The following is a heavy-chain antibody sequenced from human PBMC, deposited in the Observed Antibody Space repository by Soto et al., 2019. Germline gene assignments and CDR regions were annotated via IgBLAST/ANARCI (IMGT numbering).Heavy chain of an antibody. V-gene: IGHV3-9*01. Sequence: GGSLRLSCAASGFTFDDYAMHWVRQAPGKGLEWVSGISWNSGSIGYADSVKGRFTISRDNAKNSLYLQMNSLRAEDTALYYCAKDIRSNYYYYYMDVWGKGTTVTVSS. CDR1: GFTFDDYA. CDR2: ISWNSGSI. D-gene: IGHD6-13*01. J-gene: IGHJ6*03. CDR3: AKDIRSNYYYYYMDV.